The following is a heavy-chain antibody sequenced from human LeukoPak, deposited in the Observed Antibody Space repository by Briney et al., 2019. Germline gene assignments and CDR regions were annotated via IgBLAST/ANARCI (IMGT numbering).Heavy chain of an antibody. J-gene: IGHJ4*02. CDR3: ARAGDGYDDSNGYYDY. V-gene: IGHV4-59*01. D-gene: IGHD3-22*01. CDR2: IYYSGST. Sequence: SETLSLTCTVSGGSISSYYWSWIRQPPGKGLEWIGYIYYSGSTNYNPSLKSRVTISVDTSKNQFSLKLSSVTAADTAVYYCARAGDGYDDSNGYYDYWGQGTLVTVSS. CDR1: GGSISSYY.